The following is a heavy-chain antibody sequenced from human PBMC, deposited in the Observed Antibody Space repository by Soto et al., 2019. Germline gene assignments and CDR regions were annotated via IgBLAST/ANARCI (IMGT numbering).Heavy chain of an antibody. Sequence: PGGSLRLFCAASGFTFSSYAMTWVRQAPGKGLEWVSVISASGGTTYYADSVKGRFTISRDNSKNTLYLQMNSLRAEDTAVYYCAKDRSSGTPDAFDIWGHGTMVPVSS. D-gene: IGHD3-10*01. V-gene: IGHV3-23*01. CDR3: AKDRSSGTPDAFDI. CDR2: ISASGGTT. J-gene: IGHJ3*02. CDR1: GFTFSSYA.